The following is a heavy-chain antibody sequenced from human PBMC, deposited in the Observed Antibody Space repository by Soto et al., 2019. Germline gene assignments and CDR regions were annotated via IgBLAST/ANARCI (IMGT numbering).Heavy chain of an antibody. Sequence: ASVKVSCKASGYTFTGYYMHWVRQAPGQGLEWMGWINPNSGGTNYAQKFRGRVTMTRDTSISTAYMELSRLRSDDTAVYYCAREGITIFGVVIPSQQPYGMDVWGQGTTVTV. V-gene: IGHV1-2*02. J-gene: IGHJ6*02. CDR3: AREGITIFGVVIPSQQPYGMDV. D-gene: IGHD3-3*01. CDR1: GYTFTGYY. CDR2: INPNSGGT.